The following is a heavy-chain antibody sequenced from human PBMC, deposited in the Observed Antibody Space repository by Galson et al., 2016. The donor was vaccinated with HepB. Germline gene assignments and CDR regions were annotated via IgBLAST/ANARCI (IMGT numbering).Heavy chain of an antibody. D-gene: IGHD5-12*01. V-gene: IGHV3-9*01. CDR3: AKDSCGYSGYAAGVDV. Sequence: SLRLSCAASGFKFDDYAMHWVRQIPGKGLEWVSSIGWNGGNIAYADSVKGRFTISRDNAKNSLFLLMSSLRAEDTAFYYCAKDSCGYSGYAAGVDVWGQGTTVTVSS. CDR1: GFKFDDYA. J-gene: IGHJ6*02. CDR2: IGWNGGNI.